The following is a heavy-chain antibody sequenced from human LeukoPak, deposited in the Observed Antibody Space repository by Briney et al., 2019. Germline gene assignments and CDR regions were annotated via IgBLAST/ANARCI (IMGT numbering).Heavy chain of an antibody. CDR1: GFTFSSYG. J-gene: IGHJ4*02. Sequence: GGSLRLSCAASGFTFSSYGMHWVRQAPGKGLEWVAVISYDGSNKYYADSVKGRFTFSRDNSKNTLSLQMNSLRAEDTAVYYCAKEQSGSYGYFDYWGQGTLVTVSS. CDR3: AKEQSGSYGYFDY. CDR2: ISYDGSNK. V-gene: IGHV3-30*18. D-gene: IGHD1-26*01.